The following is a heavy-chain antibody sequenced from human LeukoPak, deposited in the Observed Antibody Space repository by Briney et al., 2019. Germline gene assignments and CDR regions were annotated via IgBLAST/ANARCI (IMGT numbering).Heavy chain of an antibody. D-gene: IGHD1-14*01. CDR3: ARGVSPPEALGDTFDV. Sequence: GGSLRLSCAASGCTFSSYWMHWVRQAPGEGLVWVSRVKSDGSSTNYADSVKGRFTVSRDNAKNTLILQMNSLRAEDTAVYYCARGVSPPEALGDTFDVWGHGTLVTVSS. CDR2: VKSDGSST. CDR1: GCTFSSYW. J-gene: IGHJ3*01. V-gene: IGHV3-74*01.